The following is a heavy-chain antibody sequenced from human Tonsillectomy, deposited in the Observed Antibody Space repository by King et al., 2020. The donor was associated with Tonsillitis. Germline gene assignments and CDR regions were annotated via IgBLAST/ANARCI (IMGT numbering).Heavy chain of an antibody. CDR1: GYTFTSYA. CDR3: ARLNCTGGSCYWGYYYGMDV. V-gene: IGHV1-18*01. J-gene: IGHJ6*02. D-gene: IGHD2-15*01. Sequence: QLVQSGTEVKKPGDSVKVSCKAYGYTFTSYAVNWVRQAPGQGLEWMGWISAYSGDTNYAQKFQGRVNMITDTTTNTAYMELRSLRSDDTAVYYCARLNCTGGSCYWGYYYGMDVWGQGTTVTVSS. CDR2: ISAYSGDT.